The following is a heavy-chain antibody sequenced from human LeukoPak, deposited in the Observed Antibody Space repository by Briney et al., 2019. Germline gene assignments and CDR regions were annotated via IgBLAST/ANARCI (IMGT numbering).Heavy chain of an antibody. D-gene: IGHD1-14*01. Sequence: GGSLRLSCAASGFTFGSYAMHWVRQAPGKGLEWVAVISYDGSNKYYADSVKGRFTISRDNSKNTLYLQMNSLRAEDTAVYYCARDPPQTATIGYYFDYWGQGTLVTVSS. CDR1: GFTFGSYA. V-gene: IGHV3-30-3*01. CDR2: ISYDGSNK. J-gene: IGHJ4*02. CDR3: ARDPPQTATIGYYFDY.